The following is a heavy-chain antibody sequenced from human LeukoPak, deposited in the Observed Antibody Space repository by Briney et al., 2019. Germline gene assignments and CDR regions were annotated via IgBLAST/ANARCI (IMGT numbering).Heavy chain of an antibody. CDR3: AKEHGSGSYFDY. D-gene: IGHD3-10*01. CDR2: IQYDGSNK. Sequence: GGSLRLSCAASEFTFSNYGMHWVRQAPGKGLKWVAFIQYDGSNKYYGNSVKGRFTISRDTSKNTFYLQMNSLRAEDTAVYYCAKEHGSGSYFDYWGQGTLVTVSS. V-gene: IGHV3-30*02. J-gene: IGHJ4*02. CDR1: EFTFSNYG.